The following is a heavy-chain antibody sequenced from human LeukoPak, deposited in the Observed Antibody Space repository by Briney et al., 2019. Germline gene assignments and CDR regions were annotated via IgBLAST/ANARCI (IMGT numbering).Heavy chain of an antibody. J-gene: IGHJ5*02. CDR3: ARADCSSSTCYLRRSWFDP. CDR2: ISTSSRYI. V-gene: IGHV3-21*01. Sequence: PGGSLRLSCAASGFTLSNYDMNWVRQATGKGLEWVSSISTSSRYIYHKDSVRGRFTISRDDAKNSLYLEMNSLRAEDTAVYYCARADCSSSTCYLRRSWFDPWGQGTLVTVSS. D-gene: IGHD2-2*01. CDR1: GFTLSNYD.